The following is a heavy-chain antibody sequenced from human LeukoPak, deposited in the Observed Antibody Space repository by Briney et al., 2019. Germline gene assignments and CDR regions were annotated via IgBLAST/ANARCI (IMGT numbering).Heavy chain of an antibody. CDR3: ARDRGKRITMIVVVIDAFDI. V-gene: IGHV4-38-2*02. D-gene: IGHD3-22*01. J-gene: IGHJ3*02. CDR2: IYHSGST. CDR1: GYSISSGYY. Sequence: SETLSLTCTVSGYSISSGYYWGWIRQPPGKGLEWIGSIYHSGSTYYNPSLKSRVTISVDTSKNQFSLKLSSVTAADTAVYYCARDRGKRITMIVVVIDAFDIWGQGTMVTVSA.